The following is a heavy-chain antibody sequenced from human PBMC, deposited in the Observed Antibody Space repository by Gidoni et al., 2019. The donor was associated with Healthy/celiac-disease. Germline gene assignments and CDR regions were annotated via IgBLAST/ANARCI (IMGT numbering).Heavy chain of an antibody. D-gene: IGHD2-2*02. V-gene: IGHV5-51*03. Sequence: VQLVQSGAEVKNPGESLKISCKGSGYTFISYWIGWVRQRPGRGLEWMGTIYPGDSDTRYSPSFQGQVTISADKSISTAYLQWSSLKASDTAMYYCARRYCSSTSCYTGSFDVWGQGTMVTVSS. J-gene: IGHJ3*01. CDR2: IYPGDSDT. CDR1: GYTFISYW. CDR3: ARRYCSSTSCYTGSFDV.